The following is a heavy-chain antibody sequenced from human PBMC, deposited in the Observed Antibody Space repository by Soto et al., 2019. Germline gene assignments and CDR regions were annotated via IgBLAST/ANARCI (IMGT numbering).Heavy chain of an antibody. CDR1: GGSFSDYY. J-gene: IGHJ6*02. CDR2: ITYSGST. CDR3: ARGRPFYHYGLDV. Sequence: TLSLTCAIYGGSFSDYYCSWIRQSPGKGLEWIGEITYSGSTNYNPSLKTRVTISLDRSMNLFSLKLNSVTAADTAVYYCARGRPFYHYGLDVWGQGTTVTVSS. V-gene: IGHV4-34*01.